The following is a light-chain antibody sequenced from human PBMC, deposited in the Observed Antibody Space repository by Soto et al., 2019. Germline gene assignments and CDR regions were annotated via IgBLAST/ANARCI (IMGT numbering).Light chain of an antibody. J-gene: IGKJ2*01. V-gene: IGKV3-20*01. CDR2: GAS. Sequence: EIVLTQSPGTLSLSPGERATLSCRASQSLSNNYLAWYQQKPGQAPRLLIYGASSRATGIPDRFSGSGSGTDFTLTISRLEPEDFAVYYCQQYGSSPLYTFGQGTKLEIK. CDR1: QSLSNNY. CDR3: QQYGSSPLYT.